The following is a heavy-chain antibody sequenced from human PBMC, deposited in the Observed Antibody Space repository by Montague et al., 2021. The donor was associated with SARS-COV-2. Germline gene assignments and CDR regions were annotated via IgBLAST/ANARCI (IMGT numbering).Heavy chain of an antibody. CDR3: ARNKFPAAFDF. CDR1: GFTFSSYE. CDR2: TTSTGITI. Sequence: SLRLSCAASGFTFSSYEMNWVRLAPGKGLEWVSFTTSTGITIYYADCVQGRFTTSRDNAKKSLYLQMNILRAEDTAVYYCARNKFPAAFDFWGQGTLVTVSS. V-gene: IGHV3-48*03. J-gene: IGHJ4*02. D-gene: IGHD2-2*01.